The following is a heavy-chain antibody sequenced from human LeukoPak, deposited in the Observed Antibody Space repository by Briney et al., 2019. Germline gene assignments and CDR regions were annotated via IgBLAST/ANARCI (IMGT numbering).Heavy chain of an antibody. D-gene: IGHD5-24*01. CDR1: GGTFSSYA. CDR2: IIPILGIA. J-gene: IGHJ4*02. Sequence: SVKVSCKASGGTFSSYAISWVRQAPGQGLEWMGRIIPILGIANYAQKFQGRVTITADKSTSTAYMELSSLRSEDTAVYYCARDQRDGYNYYYWGQGTLVTVSS. V-gene: IGHV1-69*04. CDR3: ARDQRDGYNYYY.